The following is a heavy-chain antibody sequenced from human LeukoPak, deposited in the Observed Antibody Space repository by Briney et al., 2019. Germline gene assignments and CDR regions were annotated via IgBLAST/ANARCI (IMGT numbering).Heavy chain of an antibody. CDR3: TGRESDTMIVVANPFDY. D-gene: IGHD3-22*01. V-gene: IGHV3-73*01. J-gene: IGHJ4*02. CDR2: IRSKTNSYAT. CDR1: GFNFSGSV. Sequence: GGSLRLSXAASGFNFSGSVMHWVRQASGKGLEWVGRIRSKTNSYATVYAASVKGRFTITRDDSKNTAYLQMNSLKTEDTAVYYCTGRESDTMIVVANPFDYWGQGTLVTVSS.